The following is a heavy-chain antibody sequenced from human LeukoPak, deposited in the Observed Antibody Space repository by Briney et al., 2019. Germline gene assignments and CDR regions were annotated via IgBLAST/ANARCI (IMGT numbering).Heavy chain of an antibody. Sequence: SETLSLTCTVAGRSISSSSYYWGWIRQSPGKGLEWIGSIQHGGSTYYKPSLKTRVPISVATTKNTFTLKVTSVTAADSAVYYCARDETLTALFDYWGQGTLVTVSS. CDR2: IQHGGST. CDR3: ARDETLTALFDY. CDR1: GRSISSSSYY. V-gene: IGHV4-39*06. J-gene: IGHJ4*02.